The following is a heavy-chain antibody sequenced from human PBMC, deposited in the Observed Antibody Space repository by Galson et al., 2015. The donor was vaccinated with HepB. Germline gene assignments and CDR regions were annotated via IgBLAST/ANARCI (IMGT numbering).Heavy chain of an antibody. CDR2: MNPNSGNT. J-gene: IGHJ6*03. CDR1: GYTFTSYD. Sequence: SVKVSCKASGYTFTSYDINWVRQATGQGLEWMGWMNPNSGNTGYAQKFQGRVTMTRNTSISTAYMELSSLRSEDTAVYYCARGPYSSSSFNYYMDVWGKGTTVTVSS. V-gene: IGHV1-8*02. CDR3: ARGPYSSSSFNYYMDV. D-gene: IGHD6-6*01.